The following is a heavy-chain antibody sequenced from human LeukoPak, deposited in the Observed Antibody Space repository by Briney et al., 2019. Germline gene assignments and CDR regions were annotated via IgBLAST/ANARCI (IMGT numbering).Heavy chain of an antibody. D-gene: IGHD2-15*01. Sequence: GGSLRLSCAASGFTFDDHAMHWVRQAPGKGLEWVSSISSSSSYIYYADSVKGRFTISRDNAKSSLYLQMNSLRAEDTAVYYCARDRGYAYFDYWGQGTLVTVSS. CDR2: ISSSSSYI. J-gene: IGHJ4*02. CDR3: ARDRGYAYFDY. V-gene: IGHV3-21*01. CDR1: GFTFDDHA.